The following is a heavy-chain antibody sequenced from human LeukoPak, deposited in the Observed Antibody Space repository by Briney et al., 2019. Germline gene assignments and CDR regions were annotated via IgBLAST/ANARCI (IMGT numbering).Heavy chain of an antibody. CDR3: ASYCSGGRCSTLFDS. J-gene: IGHJ4*02. V-gene: IGHV3-33*01. CDR1: GFTFSTYG. D-gene: IGHD2-15*01. CDR2: IYYDGTTK. Sequence: GGSLRLSCAASGFTFSTYGMHWVRQAPGKGLEWVAVIYYDGTTKYYADSVKGRFTISRDNSQNTLYLQMNSLRAEDTAVYYCASYCSGGRCSTLFDSWGQGTLVTVSS.